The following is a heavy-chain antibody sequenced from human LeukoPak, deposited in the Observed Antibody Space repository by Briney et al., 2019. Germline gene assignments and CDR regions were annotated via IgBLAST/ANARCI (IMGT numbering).Heavy chain of an antibody. V-gene: IGHV3-7*05. CDR1: GFTFSSYA. J-gene: IGHJ3*02. CDR3: ARDQGAFDM. Sequence: GGSLRLSCAASGFTFSSYAMSWIRQAPGKGLEWVGNIKQDGSEKYFVDSLRGRFTISRDNAKNSLFLQMNSLRAEDTAVYYCARDQGAFDMWGQGTMVTVSS. CDR2: IKQDGSEK.